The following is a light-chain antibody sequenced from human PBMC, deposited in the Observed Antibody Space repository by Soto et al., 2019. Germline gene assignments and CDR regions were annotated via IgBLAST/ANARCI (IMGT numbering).Light chain of an antibody. CDR1: QSVINSN. CDR3: QQHSSWPLT. V-gene: IGKV3-15*01. Sequence: EIVMTQSPATLSVSPGERATLSCRASQSVINSNLAWYQQKLGLAPRLLIYDVSTRATGVPARFSGSGSGTEFTLPIRSLQSEDFAVYYCQQHSSWPLTFGGGTKVEIK. J-gene: IGKJ4*01. CDR2: DVS.